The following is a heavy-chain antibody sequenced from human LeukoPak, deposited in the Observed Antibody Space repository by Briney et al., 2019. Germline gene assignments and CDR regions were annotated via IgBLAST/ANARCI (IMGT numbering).Heavy chain of an antibody. CDR1: GGXINRSSNY. Sequence: PSETLSLTCSVSGGXINRSSNYWGWIRQSPGKGLEWIGSVYYSGSTDYNSSLKSRVTISVDTSKNHFSLKLSSVTAADTAVYYCATFSGNYVFDYWGQGTRVTVSS. J-gene: IGHJ4*02. CDR3: ATFSGNYVFDY. CDR2: VYYSGST. D-gene: IGHD1-26*01. V-gene: IGHV4-39*02.